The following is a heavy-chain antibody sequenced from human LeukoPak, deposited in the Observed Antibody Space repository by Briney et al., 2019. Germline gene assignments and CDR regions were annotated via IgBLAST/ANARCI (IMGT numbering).Heavy chain of an antibody. CDR3: ARDDIVVVPAAITCFDY. CDR2: IRYSSSYI. J-gene: IGHJ4*02. V-gene: IGHV3-21*01. D-gene: IGHD2-2*02. CDR1: GFTFSSYS. Sequence: PGGSLRLSCAASGFTFSSYSMNWVRQAPGKGLEWVSSIRYSSSYIYYADSVKGRFTISRDNAKNSLYLQMNSLRAEDTAVYYCARDDIVVVPAAITCFDYWGQGTLVTVSS.